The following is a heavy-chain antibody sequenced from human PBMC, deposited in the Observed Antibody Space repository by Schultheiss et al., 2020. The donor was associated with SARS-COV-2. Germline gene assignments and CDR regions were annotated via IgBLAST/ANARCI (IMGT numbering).Heavy chain of an antibody. J-gene: IGHJ5*02. CDR2: IKQDGSEQ. CDR1: GFTFSGFW. D-gene: IGHD3-16*01. Sequence: GGSLRLSCAASGFTFSGFWMSWVRQAPGKGLEWVANIKQDGSEQFYVDSVMRRFTISRDNAKNSLYLQMNSLRAEDTAVYYCAREIGGVNSYNYFDPWGQGTLVTVSS. V-gene: IGHV3-7*03. CDR3: AREIGGVNSYNYFDP.